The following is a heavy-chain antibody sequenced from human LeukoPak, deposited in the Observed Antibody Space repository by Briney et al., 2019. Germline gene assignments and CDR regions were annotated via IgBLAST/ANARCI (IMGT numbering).Heavy chain of an antibody. V-gene: IGHV3-53*01. J-gene: IGHJ6*03. Sequence: GGSLRLSCAASGFTVSSNYMSWVRQAPGKGLEWVSVIYSGGSTYYADSVKGRFTISRDNSKNTLYLQMNSLRAEDTAVYYCARGPPWWLRSFYYYYMDVWGKGTTVTISS. CDR2: IYSGGST. CDR3: ARGPPWWLRSFYYYYMDV. CDR1: GFTVSSNY. D-gene: IGHD5-12*01.